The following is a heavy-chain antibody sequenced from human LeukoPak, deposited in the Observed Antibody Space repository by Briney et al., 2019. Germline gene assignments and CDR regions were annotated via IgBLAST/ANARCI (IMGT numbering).Heavy chain of an antibody. D-gene: IGHD1-20*01. Sequence: PGGSLRLSCAASGFTFSSYWMHWVRQTPGKGLVWVSRINSDGSSTSYADSVKGRFTISRDNAKNTLYLQMNSLRAEDTAVYYCARDGTNWNEFDYWGQGTLVTVSS. CDR2: INSDGSST. J-gene: IGHJ4*02. CDR1: GFTFSSYW. V-gene: IGHV3-74*01. CDR3: ARDGTNWNEFDY.